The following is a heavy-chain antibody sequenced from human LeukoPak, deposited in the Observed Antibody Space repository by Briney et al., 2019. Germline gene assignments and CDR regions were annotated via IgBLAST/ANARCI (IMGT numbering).Heavy chain of an antibody. D-gene: IGHD5-18*01. CDR1: GFTFSTYS. V-gene: IGHV3-21*01. CDR2: ISSSSSYI. CDR3: ARDRGYSYGPFDY. Sequence: PGGSLRLSCAASGFTFSTYSMNWVRQAPGKGLEWVSSISSSSSYIYYADSVKGRFTISRDNAKNSLYLQMNSLRAEDTVVYYCARDRGYSYGPFDYWGQGTLVTVSS. J-gene: IGHJ4*02.